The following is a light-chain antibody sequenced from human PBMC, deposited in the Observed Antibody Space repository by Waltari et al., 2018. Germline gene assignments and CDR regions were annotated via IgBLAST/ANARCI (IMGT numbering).Light chain of an antibody. CDR3: HQRSDWGT. V-gene: IGKV3-11*01. Sequence: EIVLTQSPATLSLSPGERATLSCRASQSISNYLAWYQQKRGQAPRLLLYDTSNRATGIPARFSGSVSGTAFTLTISSLEPEDFAVYYCHQRSDWGTFGGGTKVEI. J-gene: IGKJ4*01. CDR1: QSISNY. CDR2: DTS.